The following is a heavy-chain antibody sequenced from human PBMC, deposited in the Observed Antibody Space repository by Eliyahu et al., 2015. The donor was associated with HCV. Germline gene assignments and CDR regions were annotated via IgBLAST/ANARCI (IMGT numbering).Heavy chain of an antibody. J-gene: IGHJ6*02. CDR3: ARDPDYHDISGPMDV. CDR2: ISNGGTAI. Sequence: EVQLVESGGGLVQPGGSLRLSCAASGFNFSSYEMNWVRQAPGKGLEWVSYISNGGTAIYYADSVKGRFTISRDNPKNSLYLQMNSLRAEDTAVYYCARDPDYHDISGPMDVWGQGTTVTVSS. D-gene: IGHD3-22*01. CDR1: GFNFSSYE. V-gene: IGHV3-48*03.